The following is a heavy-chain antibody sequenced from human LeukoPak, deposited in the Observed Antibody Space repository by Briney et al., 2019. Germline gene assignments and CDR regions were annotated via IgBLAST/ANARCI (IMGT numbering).Heavy chain of an antibody. V-gene: IGHV1-3*01. D-gene: IGHD1-26*01. CDR2: INADNGNT. CDR3: ARDNIVGATVDY. CDR1: GYTFTNYA. Sequence: ASVKVSCTASGYTFTNYAMHWVRQAPGQRLEWMGWINADNGNTKYSQKFQVRVTITRDTSASTAYMELSSLRSEDTAVYYCARDNIVGATVDYWGQGTLVTVSS. J-gene: IGHJ4*02.